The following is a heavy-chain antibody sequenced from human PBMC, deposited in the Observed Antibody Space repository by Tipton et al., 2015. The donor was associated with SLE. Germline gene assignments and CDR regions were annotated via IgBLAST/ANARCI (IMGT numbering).Heavy chain of an antibody. Sequence: TLSLTCTVSGGSISNYYWSWIRQPPGKGLEWIGYIYYSGSTNYNPSLKSRVTISVDKSKNQFSLKLTSVTAADTAVYFCARGLDSSTYGMDVWAQGTSVTVFS. V-gene: IGHV4-59*01. CDR1: GGSISNYY. CDR3: ARGLDSSTYGMDV. CDR2: IYYSGST. J-gene: IGHJ6*02. D-gene: IGHD6-13*01.